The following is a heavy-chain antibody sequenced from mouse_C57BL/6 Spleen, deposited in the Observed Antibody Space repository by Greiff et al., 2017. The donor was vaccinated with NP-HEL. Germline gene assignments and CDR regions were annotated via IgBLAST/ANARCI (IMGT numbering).Heavy chain of an antibody. J-gene: IGHJ2*01. Sequence: EVKLMESGGGLVKPGGSLKLSCAASGFTFSDYGMHWVRQAPEKGLEWVAYISSGSSTIYYADTVKGRFTISRDNAKNTLFLQMTSLRSEDTAMYYCARSNYYGSSYDYFDYWGQGTTLTVSS. CDR2: ISSGSSTI. CDR1: GFTFSDYG. CDR3: ARSNYYGSSYDYFDY. D-gene: IGHD1-1*01. V-gene: IGHV5-17*01.